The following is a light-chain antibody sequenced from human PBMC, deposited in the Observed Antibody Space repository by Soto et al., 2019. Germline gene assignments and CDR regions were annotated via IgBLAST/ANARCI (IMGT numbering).Light chain of an antibody. Sequence: SYELTQPPSVSVSPGQTASITCSGDKLGDKYACWYQQKPGQSPVLVIYQDTQRPSGIPERFSGSNSGNTATLTISGTQAMDEADYYCQAWDSTTAYVVFGGGTKVTVL. J-gene: IGLJ2*01. CDR3: QAWDSTTAYVV. CDR1: KLGDKY. V-gene: IGLV3-1*01. CDR2: QDT.